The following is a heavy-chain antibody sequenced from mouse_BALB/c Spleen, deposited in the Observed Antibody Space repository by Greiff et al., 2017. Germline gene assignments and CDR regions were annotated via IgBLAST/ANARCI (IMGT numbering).Heavy chain of an antibody. D-gene: IGHD2-14*01. CDR1: GFSLTGYG. Sequence: VKLVESGPGLVAPSQSLSITCTVSGFSLTGYGVNWVRQPPGKGLEWLGMIWGDGSTDYNSALKSRLSISKDNSKSQVFLKMNSLQTDDTARYYCARAYRYDGGYFDYWGQGTTLTVSS. CDR2: IWGDGST. V-gene: IGHV2-6-7*01. J-gene: IGHJ2*01. CDR3: ARAYRYDGGYFDY.